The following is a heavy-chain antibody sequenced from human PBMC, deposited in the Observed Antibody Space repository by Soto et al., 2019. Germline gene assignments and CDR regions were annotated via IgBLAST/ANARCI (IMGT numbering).Heavy chain of an antibody. CDR2: IYPGDSDT. V-gene: IGHV5-51*01. CDR1: GYSFTSYW. D-gene: IGHD3-3*01. Sequence: LGESLKISCKGSGYSFTSYWIGWVRQMPGKGLEWMGIIYPGDSDTRYSPSFQGQVTISADKSISTAYLQWSSLKASDTAMYYCARSSRGLYSRFYFDDWGQGTLVTVSS. J-gene: IGHJ4*02. CDR3: ARSSRGLYSRFYFDD.